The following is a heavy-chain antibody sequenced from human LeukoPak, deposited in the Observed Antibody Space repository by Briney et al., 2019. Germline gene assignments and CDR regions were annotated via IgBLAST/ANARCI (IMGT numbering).Heavy chain of an antibody. V-gene: IGHV4-31*11. D-gene: IGHD6-19*01. J-gene: IGHJ6*02. CDR2: IYYSGST. CDR3: ARVAVAGPYYYYGMDV. Sequence: SETLSLTCAVYGGSFSGYYWSWIRQHPGKGLEWIGYIYYSGSTYYNPSLKSRVTISVDTSKNQFSLKLSSVTAADTAVYYCARVAVAGPYYYYGMDVWGQGTTVTVSS. CDR1: GGSFSGYY.